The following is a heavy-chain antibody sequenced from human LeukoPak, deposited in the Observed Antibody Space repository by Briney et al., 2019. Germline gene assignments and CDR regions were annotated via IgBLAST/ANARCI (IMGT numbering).Heavy chain of an antibody. D-gene: IGHD6-13*01. CDR3: ARGFIAAAGSWFDP. Sequence: PGGSLRLSCAASGFTFSSYGMHWVRQAPGKGLEWVAVISYDGSNKYYADSVKGRFTISRDNSKNTLYLQMNSLRAEDTAVYYCARGFIAAAGSWFDPWGQGTLVTVSS. CDR2: ISYDGSNK. V-gene: IGHV3-30*03. J-gene: IGHJ5*02. CDR1: GFTFSSYG.